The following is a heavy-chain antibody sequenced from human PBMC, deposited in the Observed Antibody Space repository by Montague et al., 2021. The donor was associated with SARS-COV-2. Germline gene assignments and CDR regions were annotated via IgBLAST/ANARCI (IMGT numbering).Heavy chain of an antibody. CDR2: VGTLADS. CDR3: TRGTHCSVGRCSPHYGMDV. D-gene: IGHD2-15*01. V-gene: IGHV3-13*01. J-gene: IGHJ6*02. Sequence: SLRLSCAASVFTFSNYDMHWVRQTTGEGLEWVAVVGTLADSHYSGSVKGRFTVSRENGKNSLYLQMDSLRAADTAVYYCTRGTHCSVGRCSPHYGMDVWGQGTTVTVSS. CDR1: VFTFSNYD.